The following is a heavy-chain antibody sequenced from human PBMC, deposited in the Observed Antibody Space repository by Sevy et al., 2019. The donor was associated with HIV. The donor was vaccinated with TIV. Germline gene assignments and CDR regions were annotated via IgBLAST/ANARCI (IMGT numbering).Heavy chain of an antibody. V-gene: IGHV1-69*13. CDR2: IRPIFGTV. J-gene: IGHJ4*02. CDR3: ATRGDCGGDCCIYYFDY. Sequence: ASVKVSCKASGGTFSTFLISWVRQAPGQGLEWMGGIRPIFGTVDYAQKFQARVTFTADESTSTCYMELSSLRPDDTAVYYCATRGDCGGDCCIYYFDYWGQGSLVTVS. CDR1: GGTFSTFL. D-gene: IGHD2-21*02.